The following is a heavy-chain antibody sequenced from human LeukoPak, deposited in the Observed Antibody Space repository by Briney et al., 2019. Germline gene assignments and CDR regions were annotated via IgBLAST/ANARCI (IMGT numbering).Heavy chain of an antibody. J-gene: IGHJ4*02. CDR1: GFTFSTYD. Sequence: GGSLRISGDGSGFTFSTYDMTWVRQAAGKGLECVSANGSGGMTQYAASVRGRFSISRDNSKNTLYLQMNRLRAEDTDVYYCATRLIRGQGNLVTVSS. CDR2: NGSGGMT. V-gene: IGHV3-23*01. D-gene: IGHD3-9*01. CDR3: ATRLI.